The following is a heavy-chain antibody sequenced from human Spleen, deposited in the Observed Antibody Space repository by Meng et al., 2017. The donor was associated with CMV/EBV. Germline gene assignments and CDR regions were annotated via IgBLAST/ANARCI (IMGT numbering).Heavy chain of an antibody. Sequence: TFIDYGSSWGRQVPGQGLEWMGWISPYDGDINYARKFRGRVTMTTDTSTTTAYMELRSLRSDDTAVYYCARDLEYCGSSSCFEDCFDPWGQGTLVTVSS. D-gene: IGHD2-2*01. CDR3: ARDLEYCGSSSCFEDCFDP. CDR1: TFIDYG. V-gene: IGHV1-18*01. CDR2: ISPYDGDI. J-gene: IGHJ5*02.